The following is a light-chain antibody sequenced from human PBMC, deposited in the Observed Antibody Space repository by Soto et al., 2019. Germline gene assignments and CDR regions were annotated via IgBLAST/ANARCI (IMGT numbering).Light chain of an antibody. J-gene: IGKJ1*01. V-gene: IGKV3-20*01. CDR1: QSVSSNF. CDR3: QQYGSSPWT. Sequence: EIVLTQSPGTLSLSPGERATLSCRASQSVSSNFLAWYQQKPGQAPRRLMYGASSRATGIPDRFSGSGSGTDFTLTISRLEPEDFAVYYCQQYGSSPWTFGQGTKV. CDR2: GAS.